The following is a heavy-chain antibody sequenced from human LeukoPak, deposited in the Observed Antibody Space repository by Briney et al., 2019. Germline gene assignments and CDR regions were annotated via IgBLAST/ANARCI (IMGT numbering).Heavy chain of an antibody. Sequence: ASVKVSCKASGGTFSSYAISWVRQAPGQGLEWMGGIIPIFGTANYAQKFQGRVTITADKSTSTAYMELSSLRSEDTAVYYCALSGASYYFDYWGQGTLVTVS. V-gene: IGHV1-69*06. J-gene: IGHJ4*02. D-gene: IGHD2/OR15-2a*01. CDR3: ALSGASYYFDY. CDR2: IIPIFGTA. CDR1: GGTFSSYA.